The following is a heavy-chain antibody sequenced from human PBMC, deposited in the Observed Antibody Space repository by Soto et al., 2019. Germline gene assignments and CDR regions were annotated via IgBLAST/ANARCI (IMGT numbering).Heavy chain of an antibody. V-gene: IGHV3-23*01. CDR1: GFTFSSYA. Sequence: GGSLRLSCAASGFTFSSYAMSWVRQAPGKGLEWVSAISGSGGSTYYADSVKGRFTISRDSSKNTLYLQMNSLRAEDTAVYYCAKDGGGDNYYYYGMDVWGQGTTVTVSS. CDR2: ISGSGGST. D-gene: IGHD3-16*01. CDR3: AKDGGGDNYYYYGMDV. J-gene: IGHJ6*02.